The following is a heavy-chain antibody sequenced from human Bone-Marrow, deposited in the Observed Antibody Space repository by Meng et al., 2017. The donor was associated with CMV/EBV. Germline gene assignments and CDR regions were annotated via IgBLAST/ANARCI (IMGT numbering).Heavy chain of an antibody. J-gene: IGHJ5*02. CDR2: IYYSGST. D-gene: IGHD2-2*01. CDR3: ARGVIVVVPNWFDP. Sequence: LRLSCTVSGGSISSSSYYWGWIRQPPGKGLEWIGSIYYSGSTYYNPSLKSRVTISVDTSKNQFSLKLSSVTAADTAVYYCARGVIVVVPNWFDPWGQGTLVTVSS. V-gene: IGHV4-39*01. CDR1: GGSISSSSYY.